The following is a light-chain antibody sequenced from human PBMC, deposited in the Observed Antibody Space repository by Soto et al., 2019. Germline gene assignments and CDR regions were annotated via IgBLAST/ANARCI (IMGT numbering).Light chain of an antibody. CDR2: EGN. CDR3: SSYTDSSSLV. Sequence: QSALTQPASVSGSPGQSITISCTGTRSDVGTYNLVSWYQRHPGKVPNLIIYEGNKRPSGVPNRFSGSRSGNTASLTISGLQAEDEADYYCSSYTDSSSLVFGGGTKVTVL. CDR1: RSDVGTYNL. J-gene: IGLJ3*02. V-gene: IGLV2-23*01.